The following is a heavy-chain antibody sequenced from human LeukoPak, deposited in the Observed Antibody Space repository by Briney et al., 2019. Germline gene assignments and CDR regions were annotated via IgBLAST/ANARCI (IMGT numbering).Heavy chain of an antibody. V-gene: IGHV3-66*01. CDR3: ARDHPAGYCSGDSCYYHCFDP. J-gene: IGHJ5*02. Sequence: GGSLRLSCAASGFTVSSNYMSWVRQAPGKGLEWVSLIYSGGSTYYADSVKGRFTISRDNSKNTLYLQMNSLRAEDTAVYYCARDHPAGYCSGDSCYYHCFDPWGQGTLVTVSS. CDR1: GFTVSSNY. D-gene: IGHD2-15*01. CDR2: IYSGGST.